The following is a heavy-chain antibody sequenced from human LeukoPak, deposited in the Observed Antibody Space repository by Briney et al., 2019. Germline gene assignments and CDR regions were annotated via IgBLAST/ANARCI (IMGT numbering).Heavy chain of an antibody. CDR2: VNHRGST. V-gene: IGHV4-34*01. D-gene: IGHD5-12*01. CDR1: GGSLSGYY. Sequence: KPSETLSLTCAVYGGSLSGYYWSWFRQSPGKGLEWIGEVNHRGSTNYNPSLKSRVTISVDTSKNQFSLKLSSVAAADTAVYYCAREIIVARGAFDIWGQGTMATVSS. J-gene: IGHJ3*02. CDR3: AREIIVARGAFDI.